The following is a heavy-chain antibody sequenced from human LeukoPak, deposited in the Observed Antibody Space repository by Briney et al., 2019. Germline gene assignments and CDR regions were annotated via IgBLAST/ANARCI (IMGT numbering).Heavy chain of an antibody. CDR3: ARGSNYDFWSAHQDY. CDR1: GGSISSYY. CDR2: IYTSGST. Sequence: PSETLSLTCTVSGGSISSYYWSWIRQPAGKGLEWIGRIYTSGSTNYNPSLKSRVTMSVDTSKNQFSLKLSSVTAADTAVYYCARGSNYDFWSAHQDYWGQGTLVTVSS. D-gene: IGHD3-3*01. J-gene: IGHJ4*02. V-gene: IGHV4-4*07.